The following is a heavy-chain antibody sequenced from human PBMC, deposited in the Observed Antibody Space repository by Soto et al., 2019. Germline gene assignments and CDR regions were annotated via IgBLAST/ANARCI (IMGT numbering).Heavy chain of an antibody. V-gene: IGHV1-18*01. D-gene: IGHD3-3*01. CDR2: ISPDNGNT. CDR1: GYTFTSYG. J-gene: IGHJ5*02. Sequence: GASVKVSCKASGYTFTSYGINWVRQAPGRGLEWMGWISPDNGNTKYAQQLQGRVTMTTDTSASTAYMELRSLRSDDTAVYYCARDREYYDFWSGQTWFDPWGQGTLVTVS. CDR3: ARDREYYDFWSGQTWFDP.